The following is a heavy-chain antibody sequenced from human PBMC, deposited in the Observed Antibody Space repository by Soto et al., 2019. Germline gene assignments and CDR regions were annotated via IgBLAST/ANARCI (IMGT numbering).Heavy chain of an antibody. Sequence: QVQLVQSGAEVKKPGASVKVSCKASGYTFTSYAMHWVRQAPGQRLEWMGWINAGNGNTKYSQKIQGRVTITRDTSASTAYMELSSLRSEDTAVYYCARGGVGLPPYDYWGQGTLVTVSS. CDR3: ARGGVGLPPYDY. CDR2: INAGNGNT. J-gene: IGHJ4*02. V-gene: IGHV1-3*01. CDR1: GYTFTSYA. D-gene: IGHD3-3*01.